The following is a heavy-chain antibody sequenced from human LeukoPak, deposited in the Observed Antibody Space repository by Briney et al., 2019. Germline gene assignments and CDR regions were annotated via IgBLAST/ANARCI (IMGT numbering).Heavy chain of an antibody. CDR2: INPSGGST. CDR3: ARDPYYYGSGTVRGYYYYGMDV. V-gene: IGHV1-46*01. J-gene: IGHJ6*02. D-gene: IGHD3-10*01. Sequence: ASVKVSCKASGYTFTSYYMHWVRQAPGQGLEWMGIINPSGGSTSYAQKFQGRVTMTRDTSISTAYMELRSLRSDDTAVYYCARDPYYYGSGTVRGYYYYGMDVWGQGTTVTVSS. CDR1: GYTFTSYY.